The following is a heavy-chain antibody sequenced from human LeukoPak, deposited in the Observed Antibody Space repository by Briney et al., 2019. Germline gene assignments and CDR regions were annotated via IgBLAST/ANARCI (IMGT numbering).Heavy chain of an antibody. CDR2: IYTSGST. CDR1: GGSISSDIYY. J-gene: IGHJ4*02. CDR3: ARRKITATGTPFDY. V-gene: IGHV4-61*02. Sequence: PSQTLSLTCTVSGGSISSDIYYWSWIRQPAGKGXXXXXRIYTSGSTNYNPSLKSRVTISVDTSKNQFSLKLSSVTAADTAVYYCARRKITATGTPFDYWGQGTLVTVSS. D-gene: IGHD1-1*01.